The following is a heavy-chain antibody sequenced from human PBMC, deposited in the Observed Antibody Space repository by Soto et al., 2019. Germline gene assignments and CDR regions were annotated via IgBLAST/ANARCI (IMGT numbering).Heavy chain of an antibody. D-gene: IGHD1-26*01. V-gene: IGHV3-49*03. CDR3: TRDPYSGTYYPFHY. CDR1: GVTVGGDA. Sequence: GAVILAGRACGVTVGGDAIGGLRHAPLKGLEWVGFIRSKAYGGTTEYAASVKGRFTISRDDSKSIAYLQMNSLKSEDKAVYYCTRDPYSGTYYPFHYWGQGTLVTFYS. CDR2: IRSKAYGGTT. J-gene: IGHJ4*02.